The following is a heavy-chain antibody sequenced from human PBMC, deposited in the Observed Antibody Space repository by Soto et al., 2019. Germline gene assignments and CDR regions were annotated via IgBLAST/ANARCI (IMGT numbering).Heavy chain of an antibody. CDR3: ERAKYSDFDY. D-gene: IGHD4-4*01. CDR2: IYYSGST. V-gene: IGHV4-59*01. J-gene: IGHJ4*02. Sequence: SETLSLTCTVSGGSISSYYWSWIRQPPGKGLEWIGYIYYSGSTNYNPSLKSRVTISVDTSKNQFSLKLSSVTAADTAVYYCERAKYSDFDYWGQGTLVTVYS. CDR1: GGSISSYY.